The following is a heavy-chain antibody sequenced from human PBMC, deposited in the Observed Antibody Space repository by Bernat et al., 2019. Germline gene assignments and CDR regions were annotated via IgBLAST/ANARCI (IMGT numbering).Heavy chain of an antibody. J-gene: IGHJ6*02. Sequence: EVHLVESGGGVVQPGGSLRLSCAASGFTFDDYAMHWVRQAPGKGLEWVSLISGDGGRTYYADSVKGRFTVFRDNSKNSLYLQMNSLRTEDTALYYCAKDLGITILRGLRSCYYGMDVWGQGTPVTVSS. V-gene: IGHV3-43*02. CDR3: AKDLGITILRGLRSCYYGMDV. CDR1: GFTFDDYA. CDR2: ISGDGGRT. D-gene: IGHD3-10*01.